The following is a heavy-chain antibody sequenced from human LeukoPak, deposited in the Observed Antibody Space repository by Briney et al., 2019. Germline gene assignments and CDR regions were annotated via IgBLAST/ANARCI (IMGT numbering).Heavy chain of an antibody. CDR1: GFTLGDYS. CDR3: ARSGQGRCSGGTCYPYYFDY. V-gene: IGHV3-21*01. J-gene: IGHJ4*02. CDR2: ISSSSNYI. Sequence: GGSLRLSCAASGFTLGDYSMNWVRQAPGKGLEWVSSISSSSNYIYYADSVKGRFTISRDNAKNSLHLQMNSLRAEDTAVYYCARSGQGRCSGGTCYPYYFDYWGQGTLVTVSS. D-gene: IGHD2-15*01.